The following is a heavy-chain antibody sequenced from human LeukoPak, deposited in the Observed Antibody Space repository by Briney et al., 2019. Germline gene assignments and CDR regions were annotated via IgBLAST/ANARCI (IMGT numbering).Heavy chain of an antibody. CDR1: GGSFTTYY. Sequence: SETLSLTCAVYGGSFTTYYWIWIRQSPGKGLEWIGEVNHSGSTKCNPSLKSRITISVDTSKNQFSVKLNSVTAADTAVYYCARQGSESRIFDYWGQGTLVTVSS. V-gene: IGHV4-34*01. D-gene: IGHD3-10*01. CDR3: ARQGSESRIFDY. CDR2: VNHSGST. J-gene: IGHJ4*02.